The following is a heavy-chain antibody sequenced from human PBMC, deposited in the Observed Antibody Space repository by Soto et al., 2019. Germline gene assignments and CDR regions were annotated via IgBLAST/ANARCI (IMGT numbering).Heavy chain of an antibody. CDR2: ISSTTNYI. V-gene: IGHV3-21*06. J-gene: IGHJ4*02. CDR3: ARESEDLTSNFDY. Sequence: LRLSCAASGFTFTRYSMNWVLQAPGKGLEWVSSISSTTNYIYYGDSMKGRFTISRDNAKNSLYLEMNSLRAEDTAVYYCARESEDLTSNFDYWGQGALVTVSS. CDR1: GFTFTRYS.